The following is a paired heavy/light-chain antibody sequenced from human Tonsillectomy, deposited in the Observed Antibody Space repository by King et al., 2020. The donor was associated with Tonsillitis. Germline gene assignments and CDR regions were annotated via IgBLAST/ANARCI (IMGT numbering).Light chain of an antibody. Sequence: EIVLTQSPATLSLSPGERATLSCRASQSVGIYLGWYQQKPGQAPRLLIYDASNRATGIPARFSGRGSGTDFTLTISSLEPEDCAVYYCQQRSNWPGITFGPGTKVDIK. CDR3: QQRSNWPGIT. CDR1: QSVGIY. CDR2: DAS. J-gene: IGKJ3*01. V-gene: IGKV3-11*01.
Heavy chain of an antibody. Sequence: EVQLVQSGAEVKKPGESLKISCKGSGYNFTNSWIGWVRQMPGKGLEWMGIIYPGDSDTRYSPSFQGQVTISADKSISTAYLQWSGLMPSDTAIYYCARLRAGGPATPPNWFDPWGQGTLVTVSS. J-gene: IGHJ5*02. CDR3: ARLRAGGPATPPNWFDP. CDR2: IYPGDSDT. V-gene: IGHV5-51*01. CDR1: GYNFTNSW. D-gene: IGHD2-15*01.